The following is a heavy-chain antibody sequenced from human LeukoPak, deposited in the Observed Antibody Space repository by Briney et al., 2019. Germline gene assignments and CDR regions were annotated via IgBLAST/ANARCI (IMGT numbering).Heavy chain of an antibody. CDR2: ISVGGST. CDR1: GFTVSSNY. CDR3: ARVRRPYSSSWYRVNWFDP. V-gene: IGHV3-53*01. Sequence: GRSLRLSCAASGFTVSSNYMGWVRQAAGKGLEWVSVISVGGSTYYADSVKGRFTISRDNSKNTLYLQMNSLRAEDTAVYYCARVRRPYSSSWYRVNWFDPWGQGTLVTVSS. D-gene: IGHD6-13*01. J-gene: IGHJ5*02.